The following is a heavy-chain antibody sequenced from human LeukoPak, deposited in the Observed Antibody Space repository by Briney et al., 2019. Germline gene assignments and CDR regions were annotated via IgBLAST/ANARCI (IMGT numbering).Heavy chain of an antibody. CDR3: AKGLSYYYDTSGYPYDAFDI. J-gene: IGHJ3*02. Sequence: PGGSLRLSCAASGFTFSSYATTWVRQAPGKGLEWVSAISGSGGSTYYADSVKGRFSISRDNSKNTLSLQMNSLRAEDTAVYYCAKGLSYYYDTSGYPYDAFDIWGQGTMVTVSS. V-gene: IGHV3-23*01. CDR1: GFTFSSYA. D-gene: IGHD3-22*01. CDR2: ISGSGGST.